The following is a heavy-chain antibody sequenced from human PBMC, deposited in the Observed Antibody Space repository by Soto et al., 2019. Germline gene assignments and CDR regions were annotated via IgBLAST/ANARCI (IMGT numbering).Heavy chain of an antibody. Sequence: SETLSLTCAVYGGSFSGYYWSWIRQPPGKGLEWIGEINHSGSTNYNPSLKSRVTISVDTSKNQFSLKLSSVTAADTAVYYCARARDIVVVPAAMGYYYYYYGMDVWGQGTTVTVSS. V-gene: IGHV4-34*01. CDR1: GGSFSGYY. D-gene: IGHD2-2*01. CDR3: ARARDIVVVPAAMGYYYYYYGMDV. CDR2: INHSGST. J-gene: IGHJ6*02.